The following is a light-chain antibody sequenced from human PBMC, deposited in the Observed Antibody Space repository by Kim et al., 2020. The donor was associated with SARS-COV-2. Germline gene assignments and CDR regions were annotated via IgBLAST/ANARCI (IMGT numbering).Light chain of an antibody. J-gene: IGKJ4*01. CDR3: QQYNAYPLT. Sequence: ASVGDRVTLTCRASQTLNNFLAWYQQKPGKAPEVLIYDVSNLQTGVPSRFSGSGSGTEFSLTISSLQPDDFATYYCQQYNAYPLTFGGGTKVDIK. CDR2: DVS. V-gene: IGKV1-5*01. CDR1: QTLNNF.